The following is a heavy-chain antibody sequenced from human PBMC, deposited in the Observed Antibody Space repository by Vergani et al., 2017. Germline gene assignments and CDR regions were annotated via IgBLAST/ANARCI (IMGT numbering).Heavy chain of an antibody. D-gene: IGHD6-19*01. CDR3: AKAYSSDWYYFDY. CDR2: ITGSGGST. J-gene: IGHJ4*02. V-gene: IGHV3-23*01. Sequence: EVQLLESGGGLVQPGGSLRLSCAASGFTFSTYAMTWVRQAPGKGLEWVSAITGSGGSTYYADSVKGRFTISRNNSKNTLYLQMNSLRAEDTAVYYCAKAYSSDWYYFDYWGQGTLITVSS. CDR1: GFTFSTYA.